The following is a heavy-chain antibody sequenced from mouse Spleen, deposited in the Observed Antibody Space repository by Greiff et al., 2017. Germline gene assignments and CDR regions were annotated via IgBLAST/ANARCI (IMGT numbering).Heavy chain of an antibody. D-gene: IGHD1-1*01. V-gene: IGHV1-55*01. CDR3: ARGPYYYGTRDY. Sequence: QVQLQQPGAELVKPGASVKMSCKASGYTFTSYWITWVKQRPGQGLEWIGDIYPGSGSTNYNEKFKSKATLTVDTSSSTAYMQLSSLTSEDSAVYYCARGPYYYGTRDYWGQGTTLTVSS. J-gene: IGHJ2*01. CDR2: IYPGSGST. CDR1: GYTFTSYW.